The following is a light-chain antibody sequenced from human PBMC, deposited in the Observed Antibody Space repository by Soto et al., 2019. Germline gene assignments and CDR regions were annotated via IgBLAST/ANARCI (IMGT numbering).Light chain of an antibody. Sequence: QSALTQPASVSGSPGQSIAISCTGTSSAVGGYNFVSWYQQHPGKAPKLMIYDVSSRPSGVSDRFSGSKSGNTASLTISWLQAEDESDYYCTSSTSSSTLVFGGGTKLTVL. CDR3: TSSTSSSTLV. J-gene: IGLJ2*01. CDR2: DVS. V-gene: IGLV2-14*03. CDR1: SSAVGGYNF.